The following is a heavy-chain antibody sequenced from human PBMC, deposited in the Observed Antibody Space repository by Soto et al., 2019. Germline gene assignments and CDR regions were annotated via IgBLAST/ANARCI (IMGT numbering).Heavy chain of an antibody. D-gene: IGHD6-13*01. CDR2: IWYDGSNK. CDR1: GFTFSSYG. Sequence: QVQLVESGGVVVQPGRSLRLSCAASGFTFSSYGMHWVRQAPGKGLEWVAVIWYDGSNKYYADSVKGRFTISRDNYKKTLYLQMNSLRADDTAVYYCATDLLDSSSWYIGYYFAYWGQGTLVTVSS. V-gene: IGHV3-33*01. J-gene: IGHJ4*02. CDR3: ATDLLDSSSWYIGYYFAY.